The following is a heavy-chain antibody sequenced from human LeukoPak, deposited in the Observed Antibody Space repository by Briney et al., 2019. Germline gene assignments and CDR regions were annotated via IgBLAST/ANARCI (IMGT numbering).Heavy chain of an antibody. CDR3: ANQHFWSGYSDY. J-gene: IGHJ4*02. CDR1: GFTFSSYA. CDR2: ISGSGGST. D-gene: IGHD3-3*02. V-gene: IGHV3-23*01. Sequence: GGSLRLSCAASGFTFSSYAMSWVRQAPGKGLEWVSAISGSGGSTYYADSAKGRFTISRDNSKNTLYLQMNSLRAEDTAVYYCANQHFWSGYSDYWGQGTLVTVSS.